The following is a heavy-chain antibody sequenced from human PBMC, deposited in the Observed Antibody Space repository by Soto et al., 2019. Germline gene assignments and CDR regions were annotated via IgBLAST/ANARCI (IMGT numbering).Heavy chain of an antibody. J-gene: IGHJ4*02. D-gene: IGHD7-27*01. CDR3: ARSNWYSEF. CDR2: IYYNGNT. Sequence: QVQLQESGPGLVKPSETLSLTCTVSGCSISNHYWSWIRQPPGKGLEWIGYIYYNGNTNYNPSLKDRVTMSVDTSKNQFSLKLSSVTAADTAVYYCARSNWYSEFWGQGTLVTVSS. CDR1: GCSISNHY. V-gene: IGHV4-59*11.